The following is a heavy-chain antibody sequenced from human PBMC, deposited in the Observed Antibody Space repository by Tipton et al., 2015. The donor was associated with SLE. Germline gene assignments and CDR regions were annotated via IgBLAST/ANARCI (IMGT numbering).Heavy chain of an antibody. Sequence: LSLTCAVYGGSFNGFYWNWIRQSPGKGLEWIGEINHSGSTNYNPSIKSRVTISVDTSKNQFSLKLNSVTAADTAVYYCARAYYDFWSAFYFDLWGRGTLVTVSS. CDR1: GGSFNGFY. CDR2: INHSGST. D-gene: IGHD3-3*01. CDR3: ARAYYDFWSAFYFDL. J-gene: IGHJ2*01. V-gene: IGHV4-34*01.